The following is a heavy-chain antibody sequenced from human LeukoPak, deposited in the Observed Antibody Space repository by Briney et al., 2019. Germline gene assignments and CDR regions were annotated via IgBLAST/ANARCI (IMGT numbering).Heavy chain of an antibody. J-gene: IGHJ4*02. CDR1: GGSISSRNYY. CDR3: ASTPSLRDIVVVPAAIFY. D-gene: IGHD2-2*01. CDR2: IYYSGST. V-gene: IGHV4-39*01. Sequence: SETLSLTCTVSGGSISSRNYYWGWIRQPPGKGLEWIGTIYYSGSTYYNPSLKSRVTMSVDTSKNQFSLKLSSVTAADTAVYYCASTPSLRDIVVVPAAIFYWGQGTLVTVSS.